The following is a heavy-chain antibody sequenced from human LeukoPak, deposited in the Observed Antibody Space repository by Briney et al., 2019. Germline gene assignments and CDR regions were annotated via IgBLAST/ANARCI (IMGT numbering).Heavy chain of an antibody. Sequence: SETLSFICAVSGGSITSGRYYWGWIRQPPGKGLEWIGSIYYSGSTSYNPSLKSRVTISVDTSKNQFSLRLSSVTAADTAVYYCATNTSDTAFDYWGPGTLVTVSS. D-gene: IGHD6-19*01. CDR1: GGSITSGRYY. CDR3: ATNTSDTAFDY. J-gene: IGHJ4*02. V-gene: IGHV4-39*01. CDR2: IYYSGST.